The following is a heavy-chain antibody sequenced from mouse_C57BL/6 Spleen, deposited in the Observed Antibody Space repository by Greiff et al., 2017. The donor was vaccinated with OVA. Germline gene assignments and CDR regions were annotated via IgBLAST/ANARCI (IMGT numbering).Heavy chain of an antibody. CDR3: ARSPLTYYYAMDY. J-gene: IGHJ4*01. CDR1: GFTFTDYY. Sequence: EVQVVESGGGLVQPGGSLSLSCAASGFTFTDYYMSWVRQPPGKALEWLGFIRNKANGYTTEYSASVKGRFTISRDNSQSILYLQMNALRAEDSATYYCARSPLTYYYAMDYWGQGTSVTVSS. D-gene: IGHD1-1*01. V-gene: IGHV7-3*01. CDR2: IRNKANGYTT.